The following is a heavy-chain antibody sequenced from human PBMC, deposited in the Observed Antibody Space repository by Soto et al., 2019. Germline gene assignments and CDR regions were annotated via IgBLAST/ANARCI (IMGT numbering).Heavy chain of an antibody. CDR2: ISYDGINK. D-gene: IGHD1-1*01. CDR3: AKSVYNWNDGFFDY. Sequence: QVQLVESGGGVVQPGRSLRLSCAASGFTFSSYGMHWVRQAPGKGLEWVAVISYDGINKYYADSVKGRVTISRDNSKNTLYLPMNTLRVEETAVYYCAKSVYNWNDGFFDYWGQGTLVTVSS. V-gene: IGHV3-30*18. CDR1: GFTFSSYG. J-gene: IGHJ4*02.